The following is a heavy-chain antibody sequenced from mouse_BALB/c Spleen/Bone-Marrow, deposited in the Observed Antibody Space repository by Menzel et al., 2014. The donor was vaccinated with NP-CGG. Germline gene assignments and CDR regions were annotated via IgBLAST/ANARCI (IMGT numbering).Heavy chain of an antibody. CDR2: INPGSGGT. D-gene: IGHD2-14*01. J-gene: IGHJ1*01. CDR1: GYAFTNYL. Sequence: VQRVESGAELVRPGTSVKVSCKASGYAFTNYLIEWIKQRPGQGLEWIGVINPGSGGTNYNEKFKGKATLTADKSSFTAYIQLSSLTSDDSAVYFCAREQVRFFDVWGAGTTVTVSS. CDR3: AREQVRFFDV. V-gene: IGHV1-54*01.